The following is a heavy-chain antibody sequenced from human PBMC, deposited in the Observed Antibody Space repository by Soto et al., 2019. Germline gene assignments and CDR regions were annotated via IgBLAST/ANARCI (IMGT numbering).Heavy chain of an antibody. D-gene: IGHD4-17*01. CDR2: VYYRGRS. CDR3: VSQRTTVPTQAYFDY. Sequence: SETLSFTCTVSCGSVTNSSYNWGWIRQSPGKGLEWIGSVYYRGRSYSKSSVKSRVTISVDTSKNRFSLSLNSVTASDTAVYFCVSQRTTVPTQAYFDYWGPGALVTVS. V-gene: IGHV4-39*01. J-gene: IGHJ4*02. CDR1: CGSVTNSSYN.